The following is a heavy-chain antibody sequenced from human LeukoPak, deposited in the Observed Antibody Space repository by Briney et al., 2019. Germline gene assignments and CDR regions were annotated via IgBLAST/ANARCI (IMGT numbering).Heavy chain of an antibody. J-gene: IGHJ4*02. CDR1: GGSISNYW. V-gene: IGHV4-59*08. Sequence: PSETLSLTCTVSGGSISNYWWSWIRQPPGKGLEWIGYVFDSGGTNYNPSLKSRVTISVDTSKNQFSLRLSSVTAADTAVYYCASTDWNYARWGQGTLVTVSS. D-gene: IGHD1-7*01. CDR2: VFDSGGT. CDR3: ASTDWNYAR.